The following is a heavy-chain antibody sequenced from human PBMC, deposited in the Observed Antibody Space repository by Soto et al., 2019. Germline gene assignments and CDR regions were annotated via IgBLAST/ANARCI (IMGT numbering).Heavy chain of an antibody. D-gene: IGHD2-15*01. CDR1: GFTFGDYA. Sequence: GGSLRLSCTASGFTFGDYAMSWFRQAPGKGLEWVGFIRSKAYGGTTEYAASVKGRFTISRDDSKSIAYLQMNSLKTEDTAVYYCTRGRIVVVVAATPFWFDPWGQGTLVTVSS. V-gene: IGHV3-49*03. CDR3: TRGRIVVVVAATPFWFDP. J-gene: IGHJ5*02. CDR2: IRSKAYGGTT.